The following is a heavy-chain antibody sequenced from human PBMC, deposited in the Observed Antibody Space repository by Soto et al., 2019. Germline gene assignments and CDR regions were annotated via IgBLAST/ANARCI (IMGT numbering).Heavy chain of an antibody. CDR3: ARAGGSTSYPGLLGWFDP. CDR2: MNPNRGNT. D-gene: IGHD2-2*01. CDR1: GYTFTSYD. Sequence: QVQLVQSGAEVKKPGASVKVSCKASGYTFTSYDINWVRQATGQGLELMGWMNPNRGNTGYAQKFQGRVTMTRNTSISTAYMELSSLRSEDTAVYYCARAGGSTSYPGLLGWFDPWGQGTLVTVSS. V-gene: IGHV1-8*01. J-gene: IGHJ5*02.